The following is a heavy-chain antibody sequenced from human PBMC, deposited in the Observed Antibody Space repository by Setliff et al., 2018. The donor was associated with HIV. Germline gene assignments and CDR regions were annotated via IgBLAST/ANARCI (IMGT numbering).Heavy chain of an antibody. V-gene: IGHV4-39*01. J-gene: IGHJ6*03. CDR2: IYYSGST. D-gene: IGHD2-2*01. Sequence: SETLSLTCTVSGGSISSSSYYWGWIRQPPGKGLEWIGSIYYSGSTYYNPSLKSRGTTSVDTSKNQFSLKLSSVTAADTAVYYCARQEGYCSSTSCYAGPFMGYYYMDVWGKGTTVTVSS. CDR1: GGSISSSSYY. CDR3: ARQEGYCSSTSCYAGPFMGYYYMDV.